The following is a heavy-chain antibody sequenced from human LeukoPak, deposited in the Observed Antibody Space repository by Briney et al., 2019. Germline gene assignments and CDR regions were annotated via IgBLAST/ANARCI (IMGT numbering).Heavy chain of an antibody. Sequence: SETLSLTCTVSGGSISSYYWSWIRQPPGKGLEWIGYIYYSGSTNYNPSLKSRVTISVDTSKNQSSLKLSSVTAADTAVYYCAGTYYYGSGSYYNWFDPWGQGTLVTVSS. J-gene: IGHJ5*02. D-gene: IGHD3-10*01. CDR2: IYYSGST. CDR1: GGSISSYY. CDR3: AGTYYYGSGSYYNWFDP. V-gene: IGHV4-59*08.